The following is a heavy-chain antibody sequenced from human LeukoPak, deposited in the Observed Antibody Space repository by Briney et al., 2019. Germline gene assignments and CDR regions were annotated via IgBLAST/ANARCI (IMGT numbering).Heavy chain of an antibody. D-gene: IGHD6-13*01. CDR2: IYYSGST. CDR1: GGFISSSSYY. V-gene: IGHV4-39*07. CDR3: ARLVAAAGTLPWVNWFDP. J-gene: IGHJ5*02. Sequence: SETLSLTCTVSGGFISSSSYYWGWIRQPPGKGLEWIGSIYYSGSTYYNPSLKSRVTISVDTSKNQFSLKLSSVTAADTAVYYCARLVAAAGTLPWVNWFDPWGQGTLVTVSS.